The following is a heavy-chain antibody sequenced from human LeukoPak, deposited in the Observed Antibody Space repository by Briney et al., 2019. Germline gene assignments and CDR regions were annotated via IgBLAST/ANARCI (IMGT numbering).Heavy chain of an antibody. CDR2: FDPEDGET. D-gene: IGHD2-15*01. CDR1: GYTLTELS. CDR3: ATSLVDCSGGSCYGNWFDP. V-gene: IGHV1-24*01. J-gene: IGHJ5*02. Sequence: ASVKVSCKVSGYTLTELSMHWVRQAPGKGLEWMGGFDPEDGETIYAQRFQGRVTMTEDTSTDTAYMELSSLRSEDTAVCYCATSLVDCSGGSCYGNWFDPWGQGTLVTVSS.